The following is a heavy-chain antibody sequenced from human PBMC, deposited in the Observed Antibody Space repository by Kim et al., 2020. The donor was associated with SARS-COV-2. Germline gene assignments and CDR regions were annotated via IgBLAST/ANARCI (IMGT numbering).Heavy chain of an antibody. V-gene: IGHV3-74*01. CDR2: GNST. J-gene: IGHJ3*02. Sequence: GNSTSYADSGRGRFTISRDNAKNTLYLKMSSLRAEDTAVYYCTPHAFDIWGQGTVVTVSS. CDR3: TPHAFDI.